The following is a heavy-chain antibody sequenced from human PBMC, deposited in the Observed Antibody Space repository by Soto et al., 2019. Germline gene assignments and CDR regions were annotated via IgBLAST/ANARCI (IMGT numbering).Heavy chain of an antibody. Sequence: GASVKVSCKASGYTFTSYDINWVRQATGQGLEWMGWMNPNSGNTGYAQKFQGRVTMTRNTSISTAYMELSSLRSEDTAVYYCARRVTSGYDLYYYYYYYMDVWGKGTTVTVSS. CDR3: ARRVTSGYDLYYYYYYYMDV. CDR1: GYTFTSYD. CDR2: MNPNSGNT. V-gene: IGHV1-8*01. D-gene: IGHD5-12*01. J-gene: IGHJ6*03.